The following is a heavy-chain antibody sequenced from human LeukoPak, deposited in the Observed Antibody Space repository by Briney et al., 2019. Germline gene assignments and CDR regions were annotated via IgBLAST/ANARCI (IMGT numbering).Heavy chain of an antibody. CDR1: GFTFDDYA. V-gene: IGHV3-9*01. CDR3: ARDGFLLY. CDR2: ISWNSGSI. Sequence: GRSLRLSCAASGFTFDDYAMHWVRQAPGKGLEWVSGISWNSGSIGYADSVKGRFTISRDNAKNSLYLQMNSLRAEDTAVYYCARDGFLLYWGQGTLVTVSS. J-gene: IGHJ4*02.